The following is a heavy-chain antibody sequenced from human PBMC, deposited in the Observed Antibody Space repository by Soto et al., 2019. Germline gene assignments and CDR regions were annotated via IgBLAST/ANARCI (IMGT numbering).Heavy chain of an antibody. CDR3: ARSIDS. V-gene: IGHV4-31*03. CDR2: IFYSGTT. CDR1: GGSISSGGYY. J-gene: IGHJ5*01. Sequence: SETLSLTCTVSGGSISSGGYYWSWIRQHPGKGPEWIEYIFYSGTTYYNPSLKSRVTLSVDTSKNQFSLKLSSVTAADTAVYYCARSIDSWGQGTLVTVSS.